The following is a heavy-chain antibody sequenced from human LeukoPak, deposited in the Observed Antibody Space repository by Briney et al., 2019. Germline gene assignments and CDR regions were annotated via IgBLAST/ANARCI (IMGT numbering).Heavy chain of an antibody. CDR1: GGSISGSSYY. Sequence: SETLSLTCTVSGGSISGSSYYWGWIRQPPGKGLEWIGSIYYSGSTYYDPSLKSRVTISVDTSKNQFSLKLSSVTAADTAVYYCARGLVRSPPGIWGQGTMVTVSS. D-gene: IGHD4/OR15-4a*01. CDR3: ARGLVRSPPGI. J-gene: IGHJ3*02. V-gene: IGHV4-39*01. CDR2: IYYSGST.